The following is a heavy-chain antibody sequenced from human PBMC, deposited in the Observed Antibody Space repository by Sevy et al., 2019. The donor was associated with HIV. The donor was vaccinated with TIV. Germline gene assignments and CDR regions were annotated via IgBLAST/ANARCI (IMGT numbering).Heavy chain of an antibody. J-gene: IGHJ4*02. CDR2: IKEDGTVK. CDR1: GFSLETYW. D-gene: IGHD2-2*02. Sequence: GGSLRLSCAASGFSLETYWMNWVRQAPGKPLEWVANIKEDGTVKYYVDSVKGRFTIFRDNGRNLVYLVMNNLRVEDTALYYCVRAIQSEGSFWGQGTLVTVSS. CDR3: VRAIQSEGSF. V-gene: IGHV3-7*04.